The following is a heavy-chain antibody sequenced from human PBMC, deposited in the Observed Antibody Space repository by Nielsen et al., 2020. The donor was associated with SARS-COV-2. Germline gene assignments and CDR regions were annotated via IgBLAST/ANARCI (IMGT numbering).Heavy chain of an antibody. CDR2: INHSGST. Sequence: WIRQPPGKGLEWIGEINHSGSTNYNPSLKSRVTISVDTSKNQFSLKLSSVTAADTAVYYCARHVLGKGSFIIAVAGYFDYWGQGTLVTVSS. J-gene: IGHJ4*02. D-gene: IGHD6-19*01. CDR3: ARHVLGKGSFIIAVAGYFDY. V-gene: IGHV4-34*01.